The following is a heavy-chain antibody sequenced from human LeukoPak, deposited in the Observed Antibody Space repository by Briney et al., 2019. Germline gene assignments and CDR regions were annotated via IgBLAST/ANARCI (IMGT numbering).Heavy chain of an antibody. V-gene: IGHV7-4-1*02. CDR2: INTNTGNP. Sequence: ASVKVSCKASGYTFTSYAMNWVRQAPGQGLEWMGWINTNTGNPTYAQGFTGRFVSSLDTSVSTAYLQISSLKAEDTAVYYCAGGYSSGWGEPDFDYWGQGTLVTVSS. CDR3: AGGYSSGWGEPDFDY. CDR1: GYTFTSYA. D-gene: IGHD6-19*01. J-gene: IGHJ4*02.